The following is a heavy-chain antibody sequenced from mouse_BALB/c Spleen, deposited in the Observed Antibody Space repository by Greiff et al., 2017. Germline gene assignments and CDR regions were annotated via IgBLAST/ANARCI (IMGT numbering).Heavy chain of an antibody. J-gene: IGHJ4*01. V-gene: IGHV1-63*02. CDR1: GYTFTNYW. D-gene: IGHD1-1*02. CDR3: ARRDYGYYYAMDY. Sequence: QVQLQQSGAELVRPGTSVKISCKASGYTFTNYWLGWVKQRPGHGLEWIGDIYPGGGYTNYNEKFKGKATLTADTSSSTAYMQLSSLTSEDSAVYFCARRDYGYYYAMDYWGQGTSVSVS. CDR2: IYPGGGYT.